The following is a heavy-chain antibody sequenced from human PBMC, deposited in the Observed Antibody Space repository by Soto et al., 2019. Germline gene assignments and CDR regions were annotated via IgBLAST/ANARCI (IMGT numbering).Heavy chain of an antibody. J-gene: IGHJ5*02. CDR3: AIHTVAGTGDWFDP. D-gene: IGHD6-19*01. CDR2: IYYSGST. V-gene: IGHV4-39*01. CDR1: GGSISSSSYY. Sequence: SETLSLTCTVSGGSISSSSYYWGWIRQPPGKGLEWIGSIYYSGSTYYNPSLKSRVTISADTSKNQFSLKLSSVTAADTAVYYCAIHTVAGTGDWFDPWGQGTLVTVSS.